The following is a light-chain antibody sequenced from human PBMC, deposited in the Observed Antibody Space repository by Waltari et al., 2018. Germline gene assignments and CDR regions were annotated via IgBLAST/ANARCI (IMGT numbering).Light chain of an antibody. CDR3: CSYAGSGTLV. CDR1: RSDVGNYDL. J-gene: IGLJ2*01. CDR2: EVT. V-gene: IGLV2-23*02. Sequence: QSALTPPASVSGSPGQSLPIPCPGTRSDVGNYDLVSWYQQHPGKAPKLMIYEVTKRPSWVSNRFSGSKSGNTASLTVSGLQAEDEADYYCCSYAGSGTLVFGGGTKLTVL.